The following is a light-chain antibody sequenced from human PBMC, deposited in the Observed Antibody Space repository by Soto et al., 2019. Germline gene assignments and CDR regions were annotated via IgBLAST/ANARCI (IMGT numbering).Light chain of an antibody. CDR3: ETWNSRMRGV. J-gene: IGLJ2*01. CDR2: DNY. Sequence: QSVLTQPPSVSAAPGQTVTISCSGTRSNIGNNDVSSYQQFPGTAPKLLIYDNYTRPSGIADRFSGSNSGTSASLGISGLQTWDESDYYCETWNSRMRGVFGGGTKLTVL. V-gene: IGLV1-51*01. CDR1: RSNIGNND.